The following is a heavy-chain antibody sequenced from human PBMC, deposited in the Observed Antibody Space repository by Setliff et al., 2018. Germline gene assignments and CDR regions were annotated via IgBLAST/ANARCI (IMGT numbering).Heavy chain of an antibody. J-gene: IGHJ4*02. CDR1: GGSISSSSHY. V-gene: IGHV4-39*07. CDR3: GRAGVAAADRMGLLDH. D-gene: IGHD6-13*01. CDR2: IYYTGSA. Sequence: SETLSLTCTVSGGSISSSSHYWGWIRQPPGQGLEWLGSIYYTGSASIVEKFQGRVTMTSDTSTSTVYLDLSGLTSEDTAVYYCGRAGVAAADRMGLLDHWGQGTLVTVSS.